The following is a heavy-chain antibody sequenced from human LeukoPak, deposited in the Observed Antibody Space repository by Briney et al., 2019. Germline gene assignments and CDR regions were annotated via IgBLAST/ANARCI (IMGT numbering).Heavy chain of an antibody. CDR2: INHSGST. J-gene: IGHJ4*02. Sequence: SETLSLTCIVSGGSISGYYWSWIRQPPGKGLEWIGEINHSGSTNYNPSLKSRVTISVDTSKNQFSLKLSSVTAADTAVYYCARGIPGSPYCGGDCYSGVDYWGQGTLVTVSS. V-gene: IGHV4-34*01. D-gene: IGHD2-21*02. CDR1: GGSISGYY. CDR3: ARGIPGSPYCGGDCYSGVDY.